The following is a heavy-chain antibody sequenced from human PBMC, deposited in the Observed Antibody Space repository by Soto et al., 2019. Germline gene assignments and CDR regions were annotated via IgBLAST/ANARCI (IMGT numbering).Heavy chain of an antibody. D-gene: IGHD6-19*01. J-gene: IGHJ1*01. Sequence: QVQLQESGPGLVKPSQTLSLTCTVSGGSVSGGVYYWNWFRQHPEKLLVWMGYIYYSGSTYYNPSLRSRVTISADTSKNQFSLKLSSVTVAGTAVYYCARSSVAGAGYFQHWGQGTQVIVSS. CDR3: ARSSVAGAGYFQH. CDR2: IYYSGST. CDR1: GGSVSGGVYY. V-gene: IGHV4-31*03.